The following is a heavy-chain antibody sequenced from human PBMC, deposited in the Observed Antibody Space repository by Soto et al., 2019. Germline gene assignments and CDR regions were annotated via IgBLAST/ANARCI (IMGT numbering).Heavy chain of an antibody. Sequence: EASVKVSCKASGGTFSSYAISWVRQAPGQGLEWMGGIIPIFGTANYAQKFQGRVTITADKSTSTAYMELSSLRSEDTAIYSCASSYGSGYRAFYYWGQGALVIVSS. V-gene: IGHV1-69*06. CDR1: GGTFSSYA. CDR3: ASSYGSGYRAFYY. D-gene: IGHD3-10*01. J-gene: IGHJ4*02. CDR2: IIPIFGTA.